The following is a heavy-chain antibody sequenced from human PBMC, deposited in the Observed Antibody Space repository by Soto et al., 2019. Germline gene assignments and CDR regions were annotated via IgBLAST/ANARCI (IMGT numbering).Heavy chain of an antibody. Sequence: QVKLVQSGAEVKKPGSSVKVSCKASGGTFSSYTISWVRQAPGQGLEWMGRIIPILAIANYAQKFQGRVTINADKSTSSAYMELSSLRSEDTAVYYCAIDAGYCSSSSCRPFDYWGQGTLVTVSS. CDR3: AIDAGYCSSSSCRPFDY. D-gene: IGHD2-2*01. V-gene: IGHV1-69*02. J-gene: IGHJ4*02. CDR2: IIPILAIA. CDR1: GGTFSSYT.